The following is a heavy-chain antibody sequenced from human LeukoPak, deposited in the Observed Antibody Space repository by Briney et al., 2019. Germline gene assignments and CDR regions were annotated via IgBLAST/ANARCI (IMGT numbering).Heavy chain of an antibody. J-gene: IGHJ4*02. D-gene: IGHD3-22*01. Sequence: GGSLRLSCAASGFTFSSYSMNWVRQAPGKGLEWVSSISSSSSYIYYADSVKGPFTISRDNAKNSLYLQMNSLRAEDTAVYYCAREWYDSSGYYFGWGQGTLVTVSS. CDR1: GFTFSSYS. CDR3: AREWYDSSGYYFG. V-gene: IGHV3-21*01. CDR2: ISSSSSYI.